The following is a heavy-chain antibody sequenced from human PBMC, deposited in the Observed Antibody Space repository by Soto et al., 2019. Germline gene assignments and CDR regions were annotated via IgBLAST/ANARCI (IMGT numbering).Heavy chain of an antibody. V-gene: IGHV4-61*08. J-gene: IGHJ4*02. CDR2: IYYSGST. D-gene: IGHD6-13*01. CDR3: AKLTTAAGGYYFDY. CDR1: GGNISSGGYY. Sequence: SETLSLTCTVSGGNISSGGYYWSWIRQPPGKGLEWIGYIYYSGSTNYNPSLKSRVTISVDTSKNQVSLKLSSVTAADTAVYYCAKLTTAAGGYYFDYWGQGTLVTDSS.